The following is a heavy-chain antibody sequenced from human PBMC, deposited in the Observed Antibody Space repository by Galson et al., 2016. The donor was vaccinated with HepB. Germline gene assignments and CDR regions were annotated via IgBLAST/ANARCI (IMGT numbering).Heavy chain of an antibody. J-gene: IGHJ6*02. CDR2: IRSTGATI. Sequence: SLRLSCAASGFSLSDYSMNWVRQAPGKGLEWVSYIRSTGATIYYADSVKGRFTVSRDNAKNSLYLQMNSLRDDDRGVYYCARDPREGLQRCYYYGMDVWGQGTTVTVSS. D-gene: IGHD4-11*01. CDR1: GFSLSDYS. CDR3: ARDPREGLQRCYYYGMDV. V-gene: IGHV3-48*02.